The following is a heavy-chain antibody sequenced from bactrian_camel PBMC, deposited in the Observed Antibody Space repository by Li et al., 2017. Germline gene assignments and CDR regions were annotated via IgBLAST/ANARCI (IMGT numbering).Heavy chain of an antibody. D-gene: IGHD2*01. J-gene: IGHJ4*01. Sequence: VQLVESGGGLVQPGGSLRLSCAASGLTLSSYTMTWVRQAPGKGLEWVSHISSDGRVTYYADSVKGRFTMSRDNAKSMLYLQLNSLKSDDTAMYYCSLAHQYGGTWFAATNYWGQGTQVTVS. CDR1: GLTLSSYT. V-gene: IGHV3S31*01. CDR3: SLAHQYGGTWFAATNY. CDR2: ISSDGRVT.